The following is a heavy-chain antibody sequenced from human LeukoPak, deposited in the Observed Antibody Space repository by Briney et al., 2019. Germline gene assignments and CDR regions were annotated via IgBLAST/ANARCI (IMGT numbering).Heavy chain of an antibody. Sequence: GGSLRLSCAASGFTFSSYGMHWVRQAPGKGLEWVAVISYDGSNKYYADSVRGRFTISRDNSKNTLYLQMNSLRAEDTAVYYCAKDVSGAFDIWGQGTMVTVSS. CDR3: AKDVSGAFDI. V-gene: IGHV3-30*18. D-gene: IGHD2-8*01. CDR1: GFTFSSYG. J-gene: IGHJ3*02. CDR2: ISYDGSNK.